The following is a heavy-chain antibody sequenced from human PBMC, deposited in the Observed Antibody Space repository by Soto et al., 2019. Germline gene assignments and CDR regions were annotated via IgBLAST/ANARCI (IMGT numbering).Heavy chain of an antibody. CDR2: TRNKANSYTT. J-gene: IGHJ4*02. Sequence: PGGSLRLSCAASGFTFSDHYMDWVRQAPGKGLEWVGRTRNKANSYTTEYAASVKGRFTISRDDSKNSLYLQMNSLKTEDTAVYYCDLSSQGYYFDYWGQGTFPTVYS. CDR1: GFTFSDHY. V-gene: IGHV3-72*01. CDR3: DLSSQGYYFDY. D-gene: IGHD3-10*01.